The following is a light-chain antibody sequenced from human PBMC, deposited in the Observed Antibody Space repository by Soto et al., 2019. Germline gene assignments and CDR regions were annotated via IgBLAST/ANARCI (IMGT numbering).Light chain of an antibody. J-gene: IGKJ3*01. CDR1: QGINSW. CDR3: QQYDNYLFT. V-gene: IGKV1-5*03. CDR2: KAS. Sequence: DIPMTQSPSTLSASVGDRVTITCRASQGINSWLAWYQQKPGKAPKLLIYKASSLEGGVPSRFSGSGSGTEFTLTISSLQPDDFATYYCQQYDNYLFTFGPGTKVDIK.